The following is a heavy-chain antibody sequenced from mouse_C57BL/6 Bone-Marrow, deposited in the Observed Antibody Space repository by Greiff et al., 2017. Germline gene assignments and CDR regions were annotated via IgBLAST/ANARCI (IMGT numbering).Heavy chain of an antibody. Sequence: EVMLVESGGGLVQPKGSLKLSCAASGFSFTTYAMNWVRQAPGKGLEWVARIRSKSNNYATYYADSVKDRFTISSDDSESMLYLQMNNLKTEDTAMYYCVRLGGYWDYWGQGTTLTVSS. CDR2: IRSKSNNYAT. CDR1: GFSFTTYA. CDR3: VRLGGYWDY. V-gene: IGHV10-1*01. D-gene: IGHD2-3*01. J-gene: IGHJ2*01.